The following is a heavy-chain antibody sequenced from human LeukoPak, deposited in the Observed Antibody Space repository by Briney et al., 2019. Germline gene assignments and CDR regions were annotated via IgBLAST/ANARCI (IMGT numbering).Heavy chain of an antibody. J-gene: IGHJ5*02. Sequence: SETLSLTCTVSGGSISSSSYYWGWIRQPPGKGLGWIGSIYYSGSTYYNPSLKSRVTISVDTSKNQFSLKLSSVTAADTAVYYCARQPLWGILTGYYKILNRFDPWGQGTLVTVSS. CDR3: ARQPLWGILTGYYKILNRFDP. D-gene: IGHD3-9*01. CDR1: GGSISSSSYY. CDR2: IYYSGST. V-gene: IGHV4-39*01.